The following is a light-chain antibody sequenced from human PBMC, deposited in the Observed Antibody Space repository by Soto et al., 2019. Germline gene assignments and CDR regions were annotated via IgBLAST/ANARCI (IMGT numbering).Light chain of an antibody. CDR1: QDIKSN. J-gene: IGKJ2*01. V-gene: IGKV3-15*01. CDR2: RAS. Sequence: EIVMTQSPATLSVSPGERATLSCRASQDIKSNLAWYQQKPGQTPRLLISRASTRATGVPSRFSGSGSGTEFTLTISSLQSEDSAVYYCQHYNNWLYTFGLGTKLEIK. CDR3: QHYNNWLYT.